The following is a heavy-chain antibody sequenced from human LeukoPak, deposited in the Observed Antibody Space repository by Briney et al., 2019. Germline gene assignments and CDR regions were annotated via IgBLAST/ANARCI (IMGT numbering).Heavy chain of an antibody. J-gene: IGHJ6*03. V-gene: IGHV1-2*02. CDR2: INPNTGGT. CDR3: ARFYSGYGNYYYYMDV. CDR1: GYNFTGYY. D-gene: IGHD5-12*01. Sequence: GASVKVSCKASGYNFTGYYLHWVRQAPGQGLEWMGWINPNTGGTNYAQKFQGRVTMTRYTSISTAYMELSRLRSDDTAVYYCARFYSGYGNYYYYMDVWGKGTTVTVSS.